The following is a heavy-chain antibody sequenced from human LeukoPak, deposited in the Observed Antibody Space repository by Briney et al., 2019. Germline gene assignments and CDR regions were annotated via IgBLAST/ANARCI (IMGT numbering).Heavy chain of an antibody. J-gene: IGHJ4*02. D-gene: IGHD6-6*01. Sequence: GGSLRLSCAASGFTFSSYRVRQAPGKGLEWVSSISSSSNYIYYADSVKGRFTISRDNAKNSLYLQMNSLRAEDTAVYYCARDKGTSYLSSFDYWGQGTLVTVSS. V-gene: IGHV3-21*01. CDR3: ARDKGTSYLSSFDY. CDR2: ISSSSNYI. CDR1: GFTFSSYR.